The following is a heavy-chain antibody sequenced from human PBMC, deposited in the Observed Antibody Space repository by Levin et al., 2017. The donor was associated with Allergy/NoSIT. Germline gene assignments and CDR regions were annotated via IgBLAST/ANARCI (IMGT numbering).Heavy chain of an antibody. Sequence: SQTLSLTCAISGDSVSSNSAAWNWIRQSPSRGLEWLGRTYYRSKWYNDYAVSVKSRITINPDTSKNQFSLQLNSVTPEDTAVYYCARGYCSSTSCYTLAPGNWFDPWGQGTLVTVSS. D-gene: IGHD2-2*02. V-gene: IGHV6-1*01. J-gene: IGHJ5*02. CDR2: TYYRSKWYN. CDR1: GDSVSSNSAA. CDR3: ARGYCSSTSCYTLAPGNWFDP.